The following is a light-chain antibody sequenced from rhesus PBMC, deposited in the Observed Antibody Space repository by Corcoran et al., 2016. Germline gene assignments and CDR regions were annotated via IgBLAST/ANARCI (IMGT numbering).Light chain of an antibody. CDR2: GAS. Sequence: EIVMTQSPGTLSLSPGEKATLSCRASQTVSGYVAWYQQKPEQVPRLLIYGASSRAAGIPDRCSGSGSGSDCTLNISGLEPEEFAVDYCQKYSNWALTCCGGTNVEIK. V-gene: IGKV3S9*01. J-gene: IGKJ4*01. CDR1: QTVSGY. CDR3: QKYSNWALT.